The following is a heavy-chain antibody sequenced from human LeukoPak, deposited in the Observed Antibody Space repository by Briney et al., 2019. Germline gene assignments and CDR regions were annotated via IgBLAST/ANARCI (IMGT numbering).Heavy chain of an antibody. V-gene: IGHV1-18*01. J-gene: IGHJ5*02. D-gene: IGHD3-3*01. CDR3: AREQPHFDFRSNYLEGNWFDP. Sequence: ASVKVSCKASGYTFSNFGISWVRQAPGQGLEWMGWISTYNGNTNYAQKFQGRVTMTTDTSTTTVYMELRSLRSDDTALYYCAREQPHFDFRSNYLEGNWFDPWGQGTLVTVSS. CDR1: GYTFSNFG. CDR2: ISTYNGNT.